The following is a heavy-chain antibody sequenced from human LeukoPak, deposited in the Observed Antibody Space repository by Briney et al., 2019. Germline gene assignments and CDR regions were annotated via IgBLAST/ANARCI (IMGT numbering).Heavy chain of an antibody. CDR2: INHCGST. CDR1: GGSFSGYY. V-gene: IGHV4-34*01. Sequence: SDTLSLTCAVYGGSFSGYYWSCIRHPPGKGLEWIGEINHCGSTNYNPSLKSRVTISVDTSKNQFSLKLSSVTAADTAVYYCARHNPYYGSGSYYNGGWFDPWGQGTLVTVSS. J-gene: IGHJ5*02. CDR3: ARHNPYYGSGSYYNGGWFDP. D-gene: IGHD3-10*01.